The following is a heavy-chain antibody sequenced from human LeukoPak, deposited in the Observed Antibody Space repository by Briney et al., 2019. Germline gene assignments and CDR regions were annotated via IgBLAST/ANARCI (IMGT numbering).Heavy chain of an antibody. J-gene: IGHJ5*02. CDR3: ARGMVRGVIIPNWFDP. Sequence: ASVKVSCKASGYTFTGYYMHWVRQAPGQGLEWMGWINPNSGGTNYAQKFQGRVTMTRETSISTAYMELSRLRSDDTAVYYCARGMVRGVIIPNWFDPWGQGTLVTVSS. D-gene: IGHD3-10*01. CDR2: INPNSGGT. V-gene: IGHV1-2*02. CDR1: GYTFTGYY.